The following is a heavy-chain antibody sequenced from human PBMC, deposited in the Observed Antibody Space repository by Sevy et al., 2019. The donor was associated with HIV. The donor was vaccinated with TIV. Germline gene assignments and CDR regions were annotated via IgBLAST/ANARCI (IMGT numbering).Heavy chain of an antibody. J-gene: IGHJ4*02. CDR3: ARGGAGYGTN. CDR2: IYYSGIT. CDR1: GGSVSGHY. Sequence: SETLSLTCTVSGGSVSGHYWTWIRQPPGKGLEWIGYIYYSGITNYNPSLKSLVTMSADTSKNQVSLKLTSVTAADTAVYYCARGGAGYGTNWGQGTLVTVSS. V-gene: IGHV4-59*02. D-gene: IGHD6-13*01.